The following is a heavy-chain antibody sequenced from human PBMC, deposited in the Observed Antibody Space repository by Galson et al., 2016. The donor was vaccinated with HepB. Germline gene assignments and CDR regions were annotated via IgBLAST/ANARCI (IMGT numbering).Heavy chain of an antibody. CDR1: GFTFSSYA. V-gene: IGHV3-23*01. J-gene: IGHJ3*02. Sequence: SLRLSCAASGFTFSSYAMSWVRQAPGQGLEWVATLSGSGGSTYYADAVKGRFTSSRDNSKNTLYLQMNSLRAEDTAVYYCARLNGDSDAFDIWGQGTMVTVSS. CDR2: LSGSGGST. D-gene: IGHD2-21*01. CDR3: ARLNGDSDAFDI.